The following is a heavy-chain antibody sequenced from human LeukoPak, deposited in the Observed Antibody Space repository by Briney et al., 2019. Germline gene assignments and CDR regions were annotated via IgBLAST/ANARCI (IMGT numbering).Heavy chain of an antibody. D-gene: IGHD5-18*01. J-gene: IGHJ4*02. CDR1: GFSFSNYG. V-gene: IGHV3-33*01. Sequence: PGGSLRLSCAASGFSFSNYGMHWVRQAPGKGLEWVTLIWYDGSTKYYADSVKGRFTVSRDNSKNTMYLQMNNLRVEDTAVYYCARDLLPGYTYGFFGYWGQGTLVTVSS. CDR3: ARDLLPGYTYGFFGY. CDR2: IWYDGSTK.